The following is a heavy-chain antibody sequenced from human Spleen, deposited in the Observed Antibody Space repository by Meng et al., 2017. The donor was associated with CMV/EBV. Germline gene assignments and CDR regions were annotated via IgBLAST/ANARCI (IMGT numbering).Heavy chain of an antibody. CDR1: GASITSSSYF. J-gene: IGHJ6*02. CDR2: LSYGGNI. CDR3: AKIFPSDYYKYSMDV. V-gene: IGHV4-39*06. Sequence: SETLSLTCTVSGASITSSSYFWDWIRQSPGKGPEWIGSLSYGGNIYYNSSLKSRVTISVDMSKNQITLRLTSVTAADTAVYYCAKIFPSDYYKYSMDVWGQGTTVTV. D-gene: IGHD3-3*01.